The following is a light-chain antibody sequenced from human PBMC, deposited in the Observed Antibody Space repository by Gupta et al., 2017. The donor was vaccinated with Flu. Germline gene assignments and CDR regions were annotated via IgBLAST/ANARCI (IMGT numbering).Light chain of an antibody. J-gene: IGKJ2*01. CDR2: GAS. V-gene: IGKV3-20*01. CDR3: QQYGSSPLYT. CDR1: QSVSSSY. Sequence: EIVLTQSPRTLSLSPGERATLSCRASQSVSSSYLAWYQQKPGQAPRLLIYGASSRATGIPDRFSGSGSGTDFTLTISRLEPEDFAMYYCQQYGSSPLYTFGQRTKLEIK.